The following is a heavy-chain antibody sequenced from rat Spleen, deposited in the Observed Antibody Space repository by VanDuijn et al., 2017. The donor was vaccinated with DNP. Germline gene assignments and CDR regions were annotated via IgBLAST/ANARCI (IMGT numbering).Heavy chain of an antibody. CDR1: GFSLTNHH. CDR2: MWSDGNT. CDR3: ARLVGFGPAY. D-gene: IGHD1-12*02. V-gene: IGHV2-32*01. J-gene: IGHJ3*01. Sequence: QVQLKESGPGLVQPSQTLSLTCSVAGFSLTNHHVHWVRQPPGKGLEWMGVMWSDGNTSYHSALKSRLSISRDTSKSQVFLKMNSLQTEDTAMYFCARLVGFGPAYWGQGTLVTVSS.